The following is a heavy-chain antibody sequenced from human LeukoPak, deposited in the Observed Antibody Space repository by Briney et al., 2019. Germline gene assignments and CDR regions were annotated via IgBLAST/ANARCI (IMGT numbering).Heavy chain of an antibody. D-gene: IGHD1-26*01. J-gene: IGHJ2*01. CDR1: GFTFSNAW. CDR3: TTALSRGIHSGRDWYFDL. CDR2: SKSKTDGGTT. Sequence: GGSLRLSCAASGFTFSNAWMSWVRQAPGKGLEWVGRSKSKTDGGTTDYAAPVKGRFTISRDDSKNTLYLQMSSLKTEDTAVYYCTTALSRGIHSGRDWYFDLWGRGTLVTVSS. V-gene: IGHV3-15*01.